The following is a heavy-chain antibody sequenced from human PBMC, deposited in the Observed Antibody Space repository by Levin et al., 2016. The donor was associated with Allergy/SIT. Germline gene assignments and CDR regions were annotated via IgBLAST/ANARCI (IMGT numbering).Heavy chain of an antibody. V-gene: IGHV3-33*01. CDR2: IWHDGTNK. D-gene: IGHD2-2*01. Sequence: LSLTCAASGFTFDNYAIHWVRQSPGKGLEWVAVIWHDGTNKYYADSVKGRFTISRDNSRDTLYLQMNSLRAEDTAIYYCARDGTYCTTFSCFAGGGVDYWGQGALVTVSS. J-gene: IGHJ4*02. CDR3: ARDGTYCTTFSCFAGGGVDY. CDR1: GFTFDNYA.